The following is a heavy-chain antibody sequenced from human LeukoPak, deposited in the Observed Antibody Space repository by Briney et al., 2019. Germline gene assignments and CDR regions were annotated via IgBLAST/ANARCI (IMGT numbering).Heavy chain of an antibody. Sequence: SETLSLTCAVYGGSFSGYYWSWIRQPPGKGLEWIGEINHSGSTNYNPSLKSRVTISVDTSKNQFSLKLSSVTAADTAVYYCARISRITMVRGVIYFDYWGQGTLVTVSS. J-gene: IGHJ4*02. CDR3: ARISRITMVRGVIYFDY. CDR1: GGSFSGYY. CDR2: INHSGST. D-gene: IGHD3-10*01. V-gene: IGHV4-34*01.